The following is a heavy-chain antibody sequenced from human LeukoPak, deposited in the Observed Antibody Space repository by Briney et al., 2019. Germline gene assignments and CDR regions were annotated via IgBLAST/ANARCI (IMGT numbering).Heavy chain of an antibody. V-gene: IGHV3-48*01. J-gene: IGHJ3*02. D-gene: IGHD1-26*01. Sequence: GGSKRLSCAASGFTFSSYSMNWVRQAPGKGLEWVSYISSSSSTIYYADSVKGRFTISRDNAKNSLYLQMNSLRAEDTAVYYCAKVGAIVGATRGAFDIWGQGTMVTVSS. CDR1: GFTFSSYS. CDR2: ISSSSSTI. CDR3: AKVGAIVGATRGAFDI.